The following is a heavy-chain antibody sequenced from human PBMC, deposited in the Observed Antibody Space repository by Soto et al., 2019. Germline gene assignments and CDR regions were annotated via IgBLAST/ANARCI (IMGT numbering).Heavy chain of an antibody. Sequence: GASVKVSCKASGYTFTSYDINWVRQATGQGLEWMGWMNPNSGNTGYAQKFQGRVTMTRNTSISTAYMELSSLRSEDTAVYYCARGLRGRSNYYYYMDVWGKGTTVTVSS. CDR1: GYTFTSYD. V-gene: IGHV1-8*01. D-gene: IGHD3-16*01. J-gene: IGHJ6*03. CDR3: ARGLRGRSNYYYYMDV. CDR2: MNPNSGNT.